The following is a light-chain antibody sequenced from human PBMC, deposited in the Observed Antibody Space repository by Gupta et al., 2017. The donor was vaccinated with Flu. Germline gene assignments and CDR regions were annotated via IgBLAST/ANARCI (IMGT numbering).Light chain of an antibody. V-gene: IGKV3-15*01. CDR2: GAS. Sequence: ETATLSCRASQDIRTNLAWYQRKPGRAPSLLISGASTRATGVPARFSGSGSGTEFTLTISSLQSDDFAIYFCQHYNNWPPWSFGQGTRLEI. J-gene: IGKJ2*04. CDR3: QHYNNWPPWS. CDR1: QDIRTN.